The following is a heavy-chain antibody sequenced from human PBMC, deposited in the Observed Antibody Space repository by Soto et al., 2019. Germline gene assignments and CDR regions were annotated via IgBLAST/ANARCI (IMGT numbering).Heavy chain of an antibody. D-gene: IGHD6-13*01. J-gene: IGHJ6*02. CDR2: TYYRSKWYN. Sequence: SPTLSLPCAISGDSVSSNSAAWNWIRQSPSRGLEWLGRTYYRSKWYNDYAVSVKSRITINPDTSKNQFSLQLNSVTPEDTAVYYCARGGYSSSWYSSYYYYGMDVWGQGTTVTVSS. CDR3: ARGGYSSSWYSSYYYYGMDV. V-gene: IGHV6-1*01. CDR1: GDSVSSNSAA.